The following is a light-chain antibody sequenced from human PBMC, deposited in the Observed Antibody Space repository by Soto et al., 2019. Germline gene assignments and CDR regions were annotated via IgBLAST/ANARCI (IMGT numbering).Light chain of an antibody. Sequence: EIVMTQSPATLSVYPGERVTLSCRASQSVSSNLAWYQQKPGQAPRLLIYGASTRATGIPARFSGSGSGTEFTLTISSLQSEDFAVYYCQQYNNWGTFGQGTRVEIK. CDR2: GAS. CDR1: QSVSSN. CDR3: QQYNNWGT. V-gene: IGKV3-15*01. J-gene: IGKJ1*01.